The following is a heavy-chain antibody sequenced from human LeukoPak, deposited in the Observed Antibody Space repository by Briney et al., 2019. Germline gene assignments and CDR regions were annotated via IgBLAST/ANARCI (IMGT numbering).Heavy chain of an antibody. D-gene: IGHD3-10*01. Sequence: GGSLRLSCEASGFTFSSHAMNWVRQAPGKGLEWVSYISSSSATIHYADSVKGRLTISRDNAKNSLYLQMNSLRAEDTALYYCARDTHYYGSGSPAFDIWGQGTMVTVSS. CDR3: ARDTHYYGSGSPAFDI. CDR1: GFTFSSHA. CDR2: ISSSSATI. J-gene: IGHJ3*02. V-gene: IGHV3-48*01.